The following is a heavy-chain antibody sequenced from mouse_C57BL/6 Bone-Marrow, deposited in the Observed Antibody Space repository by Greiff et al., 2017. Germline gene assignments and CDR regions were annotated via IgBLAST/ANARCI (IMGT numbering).Heavy chain of an antibody. CDR2: IYPGGGYT. D-gene: IGHD2-3*01. J-gene: IGHJ3*01. Sequence: VQLQQSGAELVRPGTSVKMSCKASGYTFTNYWIGWAKQRPGHGLEWIGDIYPGGGYTNYNEKFKGKATLTADKSSSTAYMQVRSLTSEDAAIYYCASYEGYCVPFAYWGQGTLVTVSA. V-gene: IGHV1-63*01. CDR3: ASYEGYCVPFAY. CDR1: GYTFTNYW.